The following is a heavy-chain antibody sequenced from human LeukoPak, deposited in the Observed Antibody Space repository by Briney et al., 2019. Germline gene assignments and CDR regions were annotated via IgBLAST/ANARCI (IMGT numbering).Heavy chain of an antibody. V-gene: IGHV3-9*01. Sequence: LAGGSLRLSCAASGFIFNNHWMHWVRQAPGKGLEWVSGISWNSGSIGYADSVKGRFTISRDNAKNSLYLQMNSLSAEDTAFYYCAKDRSGSYSNWFDPWGQGTLVTVSS. CDR3: AKDRSGSYSNWFDP. J-gene: IGHJ5*02. CDR1: GFIFNNHW. CDR2: ISWNSGSI. D-gene: IGHD1-26*01.